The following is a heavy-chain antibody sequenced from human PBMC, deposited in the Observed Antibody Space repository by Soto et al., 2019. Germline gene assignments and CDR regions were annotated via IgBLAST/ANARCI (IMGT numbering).Heavy chain of an antibody. J-gene: IGHJ4*02. CDR3: ARYSAPYYDFWSGYIIDY. Sequence: KPSETLSLTCTVSGGSISSGGYYWSWIRQHPGKGLEWIGYIYYSGSTYYNPSLKSRVTISVDTSKNQFSLKLSSVTAADTAVYYCARYSAPYYDFWSGYIIDYWGQGTLVTVSS. D-gene: IGHD3-3*01. CDR1: GGSISSGGYY. CDR2: IYYSGST. V-gene: IGHV4-31*03.